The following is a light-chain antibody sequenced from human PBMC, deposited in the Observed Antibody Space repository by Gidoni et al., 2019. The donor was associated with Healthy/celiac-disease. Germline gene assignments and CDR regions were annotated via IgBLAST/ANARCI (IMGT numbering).Light chain of an antibody. CDR3: QQSYSTPRT. J-gene: IGKJ2*01. CDR2: ASS. CDR1: QSISSY. V-gene: IGKV1-39*01. Sequence: DIQMTQSPYSLSASVGDRVTITCRASQSISSYLNWYQQKPGKAPKLLIYASSSLQSGVPSRFSGSGSGTDFTLTISSLQPEDFATYYCQQSYSTPRTFXXXTKLEIK.